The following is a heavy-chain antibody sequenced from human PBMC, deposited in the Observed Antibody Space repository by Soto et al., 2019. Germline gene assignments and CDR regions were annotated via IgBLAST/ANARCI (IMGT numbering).Heavy chain of an antibody. CDR1: GGSISSGGYY. CDR3: ARDKSTYGTAV. Sequence: PSETLSLTCSVSGGSISSGGYYWSWIRQHPGKGLEWIGYIYYSGSTYYNPSLKSRVTISVDTSTNQFSLKLSSVTAADTAVYYCARDKSTYGTAVWGKGTTVTVSS. CDR2: IYYSGST. V-gene: IGHV4-31*03. J-gene: IGHJ6*04.